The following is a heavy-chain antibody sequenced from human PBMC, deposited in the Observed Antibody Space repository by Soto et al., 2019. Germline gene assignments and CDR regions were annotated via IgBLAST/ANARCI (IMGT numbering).Heavy chain of an antibody. D-gene: IGHD1-26*01. CDR1: GFTFSTHG. CDR3: ANGSSGSYFTDFDN. Sequence: HPGGSLRLSLAASGFTFSTHGMYRIRQAPGKGLEWVAVISYDGSNKYYADTVKGRFTISRDNSKNTLYLNMNSLRAEDTAGYYCANGSSGSYFTDFDNRGQGALVT. V-gene: IGHV3-30*18. CDR2: ISYDGSNK. J-gene: IGHJ4*02.